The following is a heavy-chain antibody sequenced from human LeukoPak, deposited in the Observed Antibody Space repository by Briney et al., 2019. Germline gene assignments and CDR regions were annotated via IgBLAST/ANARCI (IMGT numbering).Heavy chain of an antibody. CDR3: AKRFQGFGYNSRWPEDQYFDY. J-gene: IGHJ4*02. CDR1: GFTFSSYG. D-gene: IGHD6-13*01. V-gene: IGHV3-30*02. Sequence: PGGSLRLSCAASGFTFSSYGMHWVRQAPGKGLEWVAFIRYDGSNKYYADSVRGRFTISRDSSKNTLYLQMNSLRAEDTAVYYCAKRFQGFGYNSRWPEDQYFDYWGQGTLVTVSS. CDR2: IRYDGSNK.